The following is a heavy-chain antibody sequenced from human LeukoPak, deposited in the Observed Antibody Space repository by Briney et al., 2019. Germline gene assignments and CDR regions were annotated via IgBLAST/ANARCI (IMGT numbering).Heavy chain of an antibody. J-gene: IGHJ4*02. V-gene: IGHV3-23*01. CDR3: ASSTPYYYDSSGYYFDGV. CDR2: ISGSGGST. D-gene: IGHD3-22*01. Sequence: GGSLRLSCAASGFTLSSYAMSWVRQAPGKGLEWVSAISGSGGSTYYADSVKGRFTISRDNSKNTLYLQMNSLRAEDTAVYYCASSTPYYYDSSGYYFDGVWGQGTLVTVS. CDR1: GFTLSSYA.